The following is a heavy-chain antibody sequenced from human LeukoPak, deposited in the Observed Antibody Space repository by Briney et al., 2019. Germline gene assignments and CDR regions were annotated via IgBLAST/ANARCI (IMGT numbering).Heavy chain of an antibody. V-gene: IGHV4-4*07. CDR2: IHRGGNT. CDR1: GGYLSRFY. D-gene: IGHD5-18*01. CDR3: ARDSPDGYTSGHYYYYLDV. Sequence: PSETLSLTCTVSGGYLSRFYWAWLRQPAGGGLEWIGRIHRGGNTNYNPSLESRLPFSLDTSQNQFSLKLNSVTAADTAVYYCARDSPDGYTSGHYYYYLDVWGKGTTVTVSS. J-gene: IGHJ6*03.